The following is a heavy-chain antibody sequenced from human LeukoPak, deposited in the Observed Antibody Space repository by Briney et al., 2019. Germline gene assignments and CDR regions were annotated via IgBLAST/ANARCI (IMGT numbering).Heavy chain of an antibody. CDR3: ARQVSDYYYHYMDV. V-gene: IGHV4-39*01. J-gene: IGHJ6*03. CDR2: IYYSGTT. CDR1: GASISTSTYY. Sequence: SETLSLTCTVSGASISTSTYYWGWVRQPPGKGLEWIGNIYYSGTTYSNPSLKSRVTISEDTSRSRFSLMLSSVTAADTAIYFCARQVSDYYYHYMDVWGEGTTVIVSS.